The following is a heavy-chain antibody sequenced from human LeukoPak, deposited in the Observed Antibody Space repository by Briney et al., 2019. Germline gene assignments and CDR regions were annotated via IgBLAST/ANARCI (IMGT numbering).Heavy chain of an antibody. V-gene: IGHV4-39*07. J-gene: IGHJ4*02. CDR2: DDYSGAT. D-gene: IGHD1-26*01. CDR3: ARGSSWPTWDFDY. Sequence: SETLSLTCTVSGGSISDRSYYWAWIRQPPGKGLEWIGSDDYSGATYYNPSLKSRVTISVDTSKNQFSLKLSSVTAADTAVYYCARGSSWPTWDFDYWGQGTLVTVSS. CDR1: GGSISDRSYY.